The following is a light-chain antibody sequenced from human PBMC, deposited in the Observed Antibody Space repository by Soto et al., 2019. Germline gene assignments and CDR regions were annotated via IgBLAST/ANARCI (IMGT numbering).Light chain of an antibody. CDR3: LQADAFPWT. J-gene: IGKJ1*01. V-gene: IGKV1-6*01. Sequence: AIQMTQSPSSLSSSVGDSVPITCRASPGIGYGFCCYQLKPGKAPKLLIDAASTLQSGVPPRFSGSGSGTYFTLTISSLEPEDFSTYYCLQADAFPWTFGRGTTVEVK. CDR2: AAS. CDR1: PGIGYG.